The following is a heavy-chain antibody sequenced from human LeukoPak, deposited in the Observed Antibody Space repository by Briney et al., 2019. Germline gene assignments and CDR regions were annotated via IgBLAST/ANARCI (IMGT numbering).Heavy chain of an antibody. CDR2: INPNSGGT. J-gene: IGHJ3*02. D-gene: IGHD3-22*01. CDR1: GYTFTSYG. V-gene: IGHV1-2*02. Sequence: GASVKVSCKASGYTFTSYGISWVRQAPGQGLEWMGWINPNSGGTNYAQKFQGRVTMTRDTSISTAYMELSRLRSDDTAVYYCARGKHMIVVPVIWGQGTMVTVSS. CDR3: ARGKHMIVVPVI.